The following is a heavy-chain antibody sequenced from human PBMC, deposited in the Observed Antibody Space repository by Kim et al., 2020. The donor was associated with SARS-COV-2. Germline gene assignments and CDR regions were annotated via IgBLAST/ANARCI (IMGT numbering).Heavy chain of an antibody. Sequence: GGSLRLSCAASGFTFSSYGMHWVRQAPGKGLEWVAVISYDGSNKYYADSVKGRFTISRDNSKNTLYLQMNSLRAEDTAVYYCAKDRTSTGTNGYYYYYYGMDVWGQGTTVTVSS. D-gene: IGHD1-1*01. J-gene: IGHJ6*02. CDR1: GFTFSSYG. CDR3: AKDRTSTGTNGYYYYYYGMDV. V-gene: IGHV3-30*18. CDR2: ISYDGSNK.